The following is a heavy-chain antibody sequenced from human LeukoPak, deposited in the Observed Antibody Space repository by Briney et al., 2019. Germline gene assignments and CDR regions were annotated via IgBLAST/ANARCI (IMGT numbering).Heavy chain of an antibody. V-gene: IGHV4-34*01. CDR1: GGSFSGYY. J-gene: IGHJ4*02. Sequence: SETLSLTCAVYGGSFSGYYWSWIRQPPGKGLEWIGEINHGGSTNYNPSLKSRVTISVDTSKNQFSLKLSSVTAADTAVYYCARGRRGIAAAGRGLYFDYWGQGTLVTVSS. CDR2: INHGGST. D-gene: IGHD6-13*01. CDR3: ARGRRGIAAAGRGLYFDY.